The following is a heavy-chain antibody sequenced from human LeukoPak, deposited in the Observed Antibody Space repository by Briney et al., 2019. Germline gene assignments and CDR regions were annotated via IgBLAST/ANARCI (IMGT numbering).Heavy chain of an antibody. CDR3: ARPRYSGYDHDGFFAY. J-gene: IGHJ4*02. Sequence: LETLSLTCTVSGGSISSSSYYWGWIRQPPGKGLEWIGNIYYSGSTYYNPSLKSRVTISVDTSKNQFSLKLSSVTAADTAVYYCARPRYSGYDHDGFFAYWGQGTLVTVSS. CDR2: IYYSGST. V-gene: IGHV4-39*01. CDR1: GGSISSSSYY. D-gene: IGHD5-12*01.